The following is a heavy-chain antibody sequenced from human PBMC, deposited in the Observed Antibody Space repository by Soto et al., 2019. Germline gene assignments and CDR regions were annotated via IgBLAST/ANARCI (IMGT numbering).Heavy chain of an antibody. CDR3: ATETVKYDILTGFFDH. Sequence: ASVKVSCKVSGYTLTELSMHWVRQAPGNGLEWMGGFDPEDGETIYAQKFQGRVTMTEDTSTDTAYMELSSLRSEDTAVYYCATETVKYDILTGFFDHWGQGTLVTVSS. V-gene: IGHV1-24*01. CDR1: GYTLTELS. D-gene: IGHD3-9*01. CDR2: FDPEDGET. J-gene: IGHJ4*02.